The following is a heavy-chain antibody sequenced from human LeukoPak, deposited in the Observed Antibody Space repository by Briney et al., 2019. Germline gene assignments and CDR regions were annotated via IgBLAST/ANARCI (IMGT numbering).Heavy chain of an antibody. V-gene: IGHV4-39*02. CDR3: ARVGGIFYSSWPYYYYYYMDV. J-gene: IGHJ6*03. D-gene: IGHD6-6*01. CDR2: IYYSAST. Sequence: SETLSLTCTVSGGSISSSSYYWGRIPQPPGRGLEWYVSIYYSASTYYNPSRQIRVTISVSKYQDAFTLKSSSVTDPAAAVYYCARVGGIFYSSWPYYYYYYMDVWGKGTTVTVSS. CDR1: GGSISSSSYY.